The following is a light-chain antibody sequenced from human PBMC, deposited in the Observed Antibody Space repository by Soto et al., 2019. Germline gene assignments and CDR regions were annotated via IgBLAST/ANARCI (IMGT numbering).Light chain of an antibody. Sequence: EILMTQSPATLSVSPGERATLSCRASQSINSNLAWYQQKPGQAPRLLIYGASTRSTGIPARFSGSGSGTEFTLTISSLQSEDFVVYYCHQYNNWRTFGQGTKVEIK. J-gene: IGKJ1*01. V-gene: IGKV3-15*01. CDR1: QSINSN. CDR3: HQYNNWRT. CDR2: GAS.